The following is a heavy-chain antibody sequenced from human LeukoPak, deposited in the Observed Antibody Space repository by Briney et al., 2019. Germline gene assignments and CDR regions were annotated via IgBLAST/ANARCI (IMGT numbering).Heavy chain of an antibody. D-gene: IGHD6-19*01. Sequence: PGGSLRLSCAASGFTFSNYWMNWVRQAQGKGLEWVANIKQDGSAKYYVDSVKGRFTISRDNAKNSLYLQMNSLGAEDTAVYYCARTIREQWLTIDYWGQGTLVTFSS. CDR1: GFTFSNYW. CDR2: IKQDGSAK. J-gene: IGHJ4*02. CDR3: ARTIREQWLTIDY. V-gene: IGHV3-7*04.